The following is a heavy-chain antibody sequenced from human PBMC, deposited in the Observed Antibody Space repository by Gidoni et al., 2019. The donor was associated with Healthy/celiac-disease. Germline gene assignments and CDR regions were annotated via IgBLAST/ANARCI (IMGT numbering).Heavy chain of an antibody. V-gene: IGHV3-21*01. CDR2: ISSSSSYI. CDR3: ARDGIYGSGSYDY. J-gene: IGHJ4*02. CDR1: GFTFSSYS. Sequence: EVQLVESGGGLVKPGGSLRLSCSASGFTFSSYSKNWVRQAPGKGLEWVSSISSSSSYIYYADSVKGRFTSSRDNAKNSLYLQMNSLRAEDTAVYYCARDGIYGSGSYDYWGQGTLVTVSS. D-gene: IGHD3-10*01.